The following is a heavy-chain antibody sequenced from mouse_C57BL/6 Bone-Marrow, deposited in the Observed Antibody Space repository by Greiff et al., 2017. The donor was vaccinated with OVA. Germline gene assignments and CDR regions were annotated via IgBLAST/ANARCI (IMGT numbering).Heavy chain of an antibody. CDR1: GYTFTDYY. D-gene: IGHD1-1*01. J-gene: IGHJ4*01. CDR3: ARPMFITTATNYAMDY. CDR2: INPNNGGT. V-gene: IGHV1-26*01. Sequence: EVQLQQSGPELVKPGASVKISCKASGYTFTDYYMNWVKQSHGKSLEWIGDINPNNGGTSYNQKFKGKATLTVDKSSSTAYMELRSLTSEDSAVYYCARPMFITTATNYAMDYWGQGTSVTVSS.